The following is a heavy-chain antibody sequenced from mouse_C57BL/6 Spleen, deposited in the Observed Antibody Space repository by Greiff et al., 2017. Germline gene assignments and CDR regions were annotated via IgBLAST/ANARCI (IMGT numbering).Heavy chain of an antibody. CDR2: ISDGGSYT. J-gene: IGHJ1*03. CDR1: GFTFSSYA. CDR3: ARRGYYSNYLGYFDD. V-gene: IGHV5-4*01. Sequence: EVQRVESGGGLVKPGGSLKLSCAASGFTFSSYAMSWVRQTPEKRLEWVATISDGGSYTYYADNVKGRFTISRDNAKNNLYLQMSHLKSEDTAMYYCARRGYYSNYLGYFDDWGTGTTGTVSS. D-gene: IGHD2-5*01.